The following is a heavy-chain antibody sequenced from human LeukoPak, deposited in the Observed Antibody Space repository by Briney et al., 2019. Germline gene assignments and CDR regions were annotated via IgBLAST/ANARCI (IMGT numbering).Heavy chain of an antibody. CDR3: ARASSSWSFDY. Sequence: SETLSLTCTVSGGSISSYYWSWIRQPPGKGLEWIGEIYHSGSTNYNPSLKSRVTISVDKSKNQFSLKLSSVTAADTAVYYCARASSSWSFDYWGQGTLVTVSS. J-gene: IGHJ4*02. D-gene: IGHD6-13*01. CDR2: IYHSGST. CDR1: GGSISSYY. V-gene: IGHV4-59*12.